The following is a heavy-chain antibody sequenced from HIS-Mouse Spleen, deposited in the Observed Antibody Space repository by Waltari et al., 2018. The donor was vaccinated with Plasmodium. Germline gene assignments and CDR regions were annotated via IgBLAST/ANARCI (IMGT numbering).Heavy chain of an antibody. V-gene: IGHV4-34*01. CDR3: ARGLRGHYWYFDL. D-gene: IGHD3-10*01. Sequence: QVQLQQWGAGLLKPSETLSLTCAVYGGSFSGYYWSWIRQPPGKGLELIGEINHSGSTNYNPSLKGRVTISVDTSKNQFSLKLSSVTAADTAVYYCARGLRGHYWYFDLWGRGTLVTVSS. CDR1: GGSFSGYY. CDR2: INHSGST. J-gene: IGHJ2*01.